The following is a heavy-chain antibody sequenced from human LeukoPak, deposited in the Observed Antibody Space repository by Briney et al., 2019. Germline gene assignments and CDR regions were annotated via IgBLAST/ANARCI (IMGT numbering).Heavy chain of an antibody. J-gene: IGHJ6*03. V-gene: IGHV1-69*13. D-gene: IGHD3-3*01. Sequence: SVKVSCKASGGTFSSYAISWVRQAPGQGLEWMGGIIPIFGTANYAQKFQGRVTITADESTSTAYMELSSLRSEDTAVYYCARGYDFWSGSNYYYYMDVWGKGTTVTVSS. CDR3: ARGYDFWSGSNYYYYMDV. CDR2: IIPIFGTA. CDR1: GGTFSSYA.